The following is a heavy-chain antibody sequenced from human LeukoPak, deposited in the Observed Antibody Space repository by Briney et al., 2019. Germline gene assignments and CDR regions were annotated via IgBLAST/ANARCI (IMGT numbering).Heavy chain of an antibody. CDR2: IWYDGSKR. CDR1: GFTFSSYG. CDR3: ATAGGDGSRMGFDP. V-gene: IGHV3-33*03. Sequence: GGSLRLSCAASGFTFSSYGMHWVRQAPGKGLEWVALIWYDGSKRYYADSVKGRFTISRDNTKSTLYLQMHSLRAEDTAVYYCATAGGDGSRMGFDPWGQGTLVTVSS. D-gene: IGHD2-15*01. J-gene: IGHJ5*02.